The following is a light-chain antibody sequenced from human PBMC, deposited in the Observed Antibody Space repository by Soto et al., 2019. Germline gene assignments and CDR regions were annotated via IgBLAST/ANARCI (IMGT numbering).Light chain of an antibody. CDR1: QSVSSN. Sequence: EIVMTQSPATLSVSPGERATLSCRASQSVSSNLAWYQQKPGQAPRLLIYGASTKATGIPAKFSGSGSVTEFTHTISSLQSEDFAVYYCQQYNNWPPCTFGQGTKVEIK. V-gene: IGKV3-15*01. CDR2: GAS. CDR3: QQYNNWPPCT. J-gene: IGKJ1*01.